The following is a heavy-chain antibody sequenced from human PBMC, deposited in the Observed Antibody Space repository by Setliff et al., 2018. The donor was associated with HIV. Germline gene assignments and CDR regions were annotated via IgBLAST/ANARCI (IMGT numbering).Heavy chain of an antibody. D-gene: IGHD3-10*01. V-gene: IGHV1-46*01. CDR2: ITPSDGYT. Sequence: GASVKVSCKASGYTFTSDHLHWVRQAPGQGLEWMGMITPSDGYTNYEQKFQGRVTMTRDTSTTTVYMELSSLTSEDTAIYYCARDFGGRWTFDYWGQGTLVTVSS. J-gene: IGHJ4*02. CDR3: ARDFGGRWTFDY. CDR1: GYTFTSDH.